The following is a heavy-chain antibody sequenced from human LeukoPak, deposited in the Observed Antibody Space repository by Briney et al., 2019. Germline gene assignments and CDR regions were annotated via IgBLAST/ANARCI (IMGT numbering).Heavy chain of an antibody. CDR3: ARQVPTAAADTRGYFDY. V-gene: IGHV4-39*01. CDR1: GGSISSSSYY. J-gene: IGHJ4*02. Sequence: SETLSLTCTVSGGSISSSSYYWGWIRQAPGKGPEWIGSIFYGGSTHYNPSLKSRATISVDTSKNQSSLKLTSVTAADAAMYYCARQVPTAAADTRGYFDYWGQGTVVTVSS. CDR2: IFYGGST. D-gene: IGHD6-25*01.